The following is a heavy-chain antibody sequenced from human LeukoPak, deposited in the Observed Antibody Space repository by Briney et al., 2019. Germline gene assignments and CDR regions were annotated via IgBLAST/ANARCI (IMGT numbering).Heavy chain of an antibody. Sequence: SQTLSLTCTVSGGSISSGDYDWSWIRQPPGKGMEWIGYIYDSGSTYYNPSLKSRVTISVDTSKNQFSLKLSSVTAADTAVYCCARVQTYYYDSSGYSIWFDPWGQGTLVTVSS. V-gene: IGHV4-30-4*01. CDR3: ARVQTYYYDSSGYSIWFDP. D-gene: IGHD3-22*01. J-gene: IGHJ5*02. CDR1: GGSISSGDYD. CDR2: IYDSGST.